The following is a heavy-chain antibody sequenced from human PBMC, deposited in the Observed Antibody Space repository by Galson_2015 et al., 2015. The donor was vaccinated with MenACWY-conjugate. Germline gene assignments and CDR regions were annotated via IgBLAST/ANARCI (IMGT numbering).Heavy chain of an antibody. J-gene: IGHJ6*02. D-gene: IGHD1-26*01. V-gene: IGHV5-51*01. CDR2: IDPVDSNT. CDR3: ARHPPGGRGMDV. CDR1: GSSFTNYW. Sequence: QSGAEVKKPGESLTISCTGTGSSFTNYWIAWVRQMPGKGLEWMGLIDPVDSNTRYSPSFQGQVTISADKFISTAYLQWTSLRASDTAMYYCARHPPGGRGMDVWGQGTTVTVSS.